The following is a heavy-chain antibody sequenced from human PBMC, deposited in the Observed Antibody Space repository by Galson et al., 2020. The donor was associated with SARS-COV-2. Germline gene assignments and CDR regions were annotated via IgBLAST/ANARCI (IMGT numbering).Heavy chain of an antibody. D-gene: IGHD2-15*01. V-gene: IGHV3-21*01. CDR2: ISSSSSYI. J-gene: IGHJ4*02. Sequence: SLRLSCAASGFTFSSYSMNWVRQAPGKGLEWVSSISSSSSYIYYADSVKGRFTISRDNAKNSLYLRMNSLRAEDTAVYYCARDPLWCSGGSCFYYFDYWGQGTLVTVSS. CDR3: ARDPLWCSGGSCFYYFDY. CDR1: GFTFSSYS.